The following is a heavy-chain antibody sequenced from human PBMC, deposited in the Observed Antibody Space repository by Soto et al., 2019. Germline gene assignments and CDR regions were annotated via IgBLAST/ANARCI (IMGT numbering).Heavy chain of an antibody. CDR2: IYYSGST. CDR3: ARSGIVGATGHGAFDI. V-gene: IGHV4-31*03. D-gene: IGHD1-26*01. CDR1: GGSISSGGYY. Sequence: QVQLQESGPGLVKPSQTLSLTCTVSGGSISSGGYYWSWIRQHPGKGLEWIGYIYYSGSTYYNPSLKSRVTISVDTSKNQFSLKLSSVTAADTAVYYCARSGIVGATGHGAFDIWGQGTMVTVSS. J-gene: IGHJ3*02.